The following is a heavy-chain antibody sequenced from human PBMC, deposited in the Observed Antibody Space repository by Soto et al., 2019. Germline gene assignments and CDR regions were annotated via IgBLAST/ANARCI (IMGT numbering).Heavy chain of an antibody. Sequence: GGFLRLSCAASGFTFSSYAMSWVRQAPGKGLEWVSAISGSGGSTYYADSVKGRFTISRDNSRNTLYLQMNSLRAEDTAVYYWAKEKQWLDYYGRDVWGQGTRVTVSS. CDR2: ISGSGGST. V-gene: IGHV3-23*01. CDR1: GFTFSSYA. D-gene: IGHD6-19*01. CDR3: AKEKQWLDYYGRDV. J-gene: IGHJ6*02.